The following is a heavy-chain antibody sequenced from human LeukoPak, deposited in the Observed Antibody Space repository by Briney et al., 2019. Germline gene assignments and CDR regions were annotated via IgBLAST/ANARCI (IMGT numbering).Heavy chain of an antibody. CDR1: GYTFTGYY. D-gene: IGHD2-2*01. V-gene: IGHV1-2*02. J-gene: IGHJ5*02. CDR3: ARVDVVALGGWFDP. Sequence: ASVKVSCKASGYTFTGYYMHWVRQAPGQRLEWMGWINPNSGGTNYAQKFQGRVTMTRDTSISTAYVELSRLRSDDTAVYYCARVDVVALGGWFDPWGQGTLVTVSS. CDR2: INPNSGGT.